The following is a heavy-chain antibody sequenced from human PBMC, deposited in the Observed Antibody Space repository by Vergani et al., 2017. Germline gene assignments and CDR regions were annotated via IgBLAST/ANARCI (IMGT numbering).Heavy chain of an antibody. D-gene: IGHD6-13*01. Sequence: QVQLVESGGGVVQPGESLRLYCAASGFHFDQYGMHWVRQAPGKGLEWVGYLRADSTGQQYKDSVKGRFTISRDNSKNTMYLQMNSVRSDDTAIYYCAKVRNSTWYGFDYWGQGTLVTVSS. CDR1: GFHFDQYG. CDR3: AKVRNSTWYGFDY. J-gene: IGHJ4*02. CDR2: LRADSTGQ. V-gene: IGHV3-30*02.